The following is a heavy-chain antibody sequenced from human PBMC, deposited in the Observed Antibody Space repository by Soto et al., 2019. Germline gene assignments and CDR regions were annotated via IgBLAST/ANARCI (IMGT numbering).Heavy chain of an antibody. CDR2: ISSSSSTI. CDR3: ARDRERGAGPSPGIIDY. D-gene: IGHD1-26*01. CDR1: GFTFSSYS. Sequence: GGSLRLSCAASGFTFSSYSMNWVRQAPGKGLEWVSYISSSSSTIYYADSVKGRFTISRDNAKNSLYLQMNSLRDEDTAVYYCARDRERGAGPSPGIIDYWGQGTLVTVAS. V-gene: IGHV3-48*02. J-gene: IGHJ4*02.